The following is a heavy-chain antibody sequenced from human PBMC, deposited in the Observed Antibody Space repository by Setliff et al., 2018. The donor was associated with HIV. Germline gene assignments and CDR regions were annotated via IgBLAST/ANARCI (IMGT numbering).Heavy chain of an antibody. CDR3: ARDFVTGWLPLRPLDS. D-gene: IGHD3-22*01. CDR2: INTDNGDT. Sequence: ASVKVSCKTSGYTFTTYGINWVRQAPGQGLEWMGRINTDNGDTRFAQKFQDRVTLTTDTFASTAYMELRSLTSDDAAMYYCARDFVTGWLPLRPLDSWGQGTLVTVSS. J-gene: IGHJ4*02. V-gene: IGHV1-18*01. CDR1: GYTFTTYG.